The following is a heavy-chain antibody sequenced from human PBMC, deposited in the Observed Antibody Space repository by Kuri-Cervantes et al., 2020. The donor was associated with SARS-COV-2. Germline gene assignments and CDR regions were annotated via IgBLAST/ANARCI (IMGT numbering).Heavy chain of an antibody. CDR2: ISYDGSNK. CDR3: ASDRAGDTIFGVVIDY. CDR1: GFTFSNYA. J-gene: IGHJ4*02. Sequence: GASLKISCAAAGFTFSNYAMHWVRQAPGKGLEWVAVISYDGSNKYYADSVKGRFTISKDNSKNTLYLQMNSLRAEDTAVYYCASDRAGDTIFGVVIDYWGQGTLVIVSS. D-gene: IGHD3-3*01. V-gene: IGHV3-30*04.